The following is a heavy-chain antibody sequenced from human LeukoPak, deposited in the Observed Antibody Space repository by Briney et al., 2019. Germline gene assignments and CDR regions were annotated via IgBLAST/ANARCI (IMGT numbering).Heavy chain of an antibody. CDR3: ARGKPIAYYYDSSGQRGDY. V-gene: IGHV1-2*06. CDR2: INPNSGGT. D-gene: IGHD3-22*01. J-gene: IGHJ4*02. CDR1: GYTFTGYY. Sequence: ASVKVSCKASGYTFTGYYMHWVRQAPGQGLELMGRINPNSGGTNYAQKFQGRVTMTRDTSISTAYMELSRLRSDDTAVYYCARGKPIAYYYDSSGQRGDYWGQGTLVTVSS.